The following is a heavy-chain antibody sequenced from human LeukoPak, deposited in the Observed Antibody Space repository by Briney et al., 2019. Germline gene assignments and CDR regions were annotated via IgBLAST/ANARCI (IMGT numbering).Heavy chain of an antibody. CDR2: IYTSGST. J-gene: IGHJ4*02. CDR3: ARKIRGYCGGDCYSV. V-gene: IGHV4-61*02. D-gene: IGHD2-21*02. Sequence: SETLSLTCTVSSGSISSGSYYWSWIRQPAGKGLEWIGRIYTSGSTNYNPSLKSRVTISVDTSKNQFSLKLSSVTAADTAVYYCARKIRGYCGGDCYSVWGQGTLVTVS. CDR1: SGSISSGSYY.